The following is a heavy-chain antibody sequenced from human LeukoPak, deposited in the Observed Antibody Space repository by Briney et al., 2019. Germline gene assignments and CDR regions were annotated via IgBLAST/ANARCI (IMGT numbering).Heavy chain of an antibody. Sequence: PGRSLRLSCAASGFTFSSYAMHWVRQAPGKGLEWVAVISYDGSNKYYADSVKGRFTISRDNSKNTLYLQMNSLRAEDTAVYYFARVKASPSPLRHFDWLRTENYYYGMDVWGQGTTVTVSS. CDR2: ISYDGSNK. CDR3: ARVKASPSPLRHFDWLRTENYYYGMDV. J-gene: IGHJ6*02. CDR1: GFTFSSYA. D-gene: IGHD3-9*01. V-gene: IGHV3-30*04.